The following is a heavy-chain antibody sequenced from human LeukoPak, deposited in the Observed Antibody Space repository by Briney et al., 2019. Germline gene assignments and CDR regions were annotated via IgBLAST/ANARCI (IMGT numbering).Heavy chain of an antibody. CDR3: ASDYPLYFYYTDV. V-gene: IGHV4-59*01. CDR2: IYYSGST. J-gene: IGHJ6*03. CDR1: GGSISSYY. Sequence: PSETLSLTCTVSGGSISSYYWSWIRQPPGRGLEWIGYIYYSGSTNYNPSLKSRVTISVDTSKNQFSLKLSSVTAADTAVYYCASDYPLYFYYTDVWGKGTTVTVSS.